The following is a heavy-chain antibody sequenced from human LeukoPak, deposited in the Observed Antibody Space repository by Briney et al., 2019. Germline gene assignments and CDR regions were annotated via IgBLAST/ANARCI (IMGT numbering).Heavy chain of an antibody. V-gene: IGHV4-31*03. CDR1: GGSISSGGYY. D-gene: IGHD4-23*01. J-gene: IGHJ5*02. Sequence: PSQTLSLTCTVSGGSISSGGYYWSRIRQHPGKGLEWIGYIYYSGSTYYNPSLKSRVTISVDTSKNQFSLKLSSVTAADTAVYYCTGGNSDWFDPWGQGTLVTVSS. CDR2: IYYSGST. CDR3: TGGNSDWFDP.